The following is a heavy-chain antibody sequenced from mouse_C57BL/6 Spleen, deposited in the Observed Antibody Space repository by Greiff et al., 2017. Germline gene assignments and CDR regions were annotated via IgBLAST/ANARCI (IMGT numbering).Heavy chain of an antibody. CDR1: GYTFTSYW. Sequence: QVQLQQPGAELVRPGSSVKLSCKASGYTFTSYWMAWVKQRPGQGLEWIGNIYPSDSETHYNQKFKDKATLTVDKSSSTAYMQLSSLTSEDSAVYDCARSGYPYWYFDVWGTGTTVTVSS. D-gene: IGHD3-1*01. CDR3: ARSGYPYWYFDV. V-gene: IGHV1-61*01. J-gene: IGHJ1*03. CDR2: IYPSDSET.